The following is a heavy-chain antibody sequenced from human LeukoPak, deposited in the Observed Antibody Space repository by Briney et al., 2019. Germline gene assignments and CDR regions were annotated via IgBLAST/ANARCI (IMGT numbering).Heavy chain of an antibody. D-gene: IGHD2-21*01. J-gene: IGHJ4*02. V-gene: IGHV1-3*01. CDR3: ARDDCGDTCYPGGY. CDR2: IKAGNGDT. CDR1: GYIFIKYV. Sequence: EASVKVSRKASGYIFIKYVVHWVRQAPGQRPEWMGWIKAGNGDTKYSQNFQDRLTITRDTSASTVYMELSSLTSEDTALYYCARDDCGDTCYPGGYWGQGTLVTVSS.